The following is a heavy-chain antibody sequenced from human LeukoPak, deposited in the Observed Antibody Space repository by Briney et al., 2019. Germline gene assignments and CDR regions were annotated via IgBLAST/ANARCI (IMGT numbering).Heavy chain of an antibody. J-gene: IGHJ5*02. Sequence: GGSLRLSCAASGFTFSSYGMHWVRQAPGKGLEWVALIWYDGSKHYYADSVKGRFTISRDNSKNTLHLQMNSLRAEDTAVFYCARLIGWSRFDPWGQGALVTVSS. D-gene: IGHD6-19*01. CDR2: IWYDGSKH. CDR3: ARLIGWSRFDP. V-gene: IGHV3-33*01. CDR1: GFTFSSYG.